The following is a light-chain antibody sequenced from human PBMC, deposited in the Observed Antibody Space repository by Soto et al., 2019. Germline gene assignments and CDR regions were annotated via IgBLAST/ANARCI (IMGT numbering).Light chain of an antibody. CDR1: NSDIGSYNL. Sequence: QSALTQPASVSGSPGQSITISCTGTNSDIGSYNLVSWYQQHPGKAPKLIIYEVSKRPSGVSNRFSGSKSGNTASLTISGLQAADEAEYYCCSFSRHTWVFGGGTKLNVL. CDR2: EVS. CDR3: CSFSRHTWV. J-gene: IGLJ3*02. V-gene: IGLV2-23*02.